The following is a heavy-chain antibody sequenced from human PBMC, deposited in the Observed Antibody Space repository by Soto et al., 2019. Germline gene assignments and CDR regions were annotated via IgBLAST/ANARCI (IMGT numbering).Heavy chain of an antibody. D-gene: IGHD3-16*01. J-gene: IGHJ4*02. CDR3: ARAWGGHVEDY. V-gene: IGHV4-59*01. Sequence: QVQLQESGPGLVKPSETLSLTCTVSGGSISSYYWSWIRQPPGKGLEWIGYIYYSGSTNYNPSLKSRVTISVDTSKNQFSLKLSSVTAADTAVYYGARAWGGHVEDYWGKGTLVTVSS. CDR2: IYYSGST. CDR1: GGSISSYY.